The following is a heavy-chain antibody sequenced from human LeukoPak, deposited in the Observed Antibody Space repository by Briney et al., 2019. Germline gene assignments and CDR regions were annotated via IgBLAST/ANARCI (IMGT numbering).Heavy chain of an antibody. CDR2: ISGSGGST. D-gene: IGHD6-19*01. CDR3: AKDLVWNFGAYSSGWYYYYYYGMDV. Sequence: QSGGSLRLSCAASGFTFSSYAMSWVRQAPGKGLEWVSAISGSGGSTYYADSVKGRFTISRDNSKNTLYLQMNSLRAEDTAVYYCAKDLVWNFGAYSSGWYYYYYYGMDVWGQGTTVTVSS. V-gene: IGHV3-23*01. J-gene: IGHJ6*02. CDR1: GFTFSSYA.